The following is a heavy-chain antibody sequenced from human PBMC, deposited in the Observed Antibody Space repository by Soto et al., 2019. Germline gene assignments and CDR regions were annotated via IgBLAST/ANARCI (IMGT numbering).Heavy chain of an antibody. CDR3: AREKWLVRRNDPFEI. Sequence: SETLSLTCTVSGGSISSYYWSWIRQPPGKGLEWIGYIYYSGSTNYNPSLKSRVTISVDTSKNQFSLKLSSVTAADTAVYYCAREKWLVRRNDPFEIWGQGTMVTVSS. D-gene: IGHD6-19*01. J-gene: IGHJ3*02. CDR1: GGSISSYY. V-gene: IGHV4-59*01. CDR2: IYYSGST.